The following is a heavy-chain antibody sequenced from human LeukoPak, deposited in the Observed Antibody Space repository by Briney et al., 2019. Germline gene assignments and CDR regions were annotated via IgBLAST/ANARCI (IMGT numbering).Heavy chain of an antibody. D-gene: IGHD3-10*01. Sequence: GGSLRLSCAASGFTFSSYAMSWVRQAPGKGLEWVSAISGSGGSTYYADSVKGRFTISRDNSKNTLYLQMSSLRAEDTAVYYCAKDSSMVRGDYDYFDYWGQGTLVTVSS. CDR3: AKDSSMVRGDYDYFDY. J-gene: IGHJ4*02. CDR1: GFTFSSYA. V-gene: IGHV3-23*01. CDR2: ISGSGGST.